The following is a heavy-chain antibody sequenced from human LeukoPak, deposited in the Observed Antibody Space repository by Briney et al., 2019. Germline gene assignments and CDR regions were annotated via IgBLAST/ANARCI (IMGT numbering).Heavy chain of an antibody. D-gene: IGHD3-10*01. J-gene: IGHJ5*02. CDR2: IYYSGST. V-gene: IGHV4-59*12. CDR3: ARGFYYGSGSYYNGVWFDP. Sequence: PSETLSLTCTVSGGSISSYYWSWIRQPPGKGLEWIGYIYYSGSTNYNPSLKSRVTISVDTSKNQFSLKLSSVTAADTAVYYCARGFYYGSGSYYNGVWFDPWGQGTLVTVSS. CDR1: GGSISSYY.